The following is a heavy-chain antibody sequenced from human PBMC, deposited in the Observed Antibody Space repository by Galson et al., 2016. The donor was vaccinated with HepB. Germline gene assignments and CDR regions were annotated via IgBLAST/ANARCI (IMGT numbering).Heavy chain of an antibody. CDR3: AKDEFLEGDYYYYGMDV. CDR2: ISGSGGSI. CDR1: GFTFSTYA. J-gene: IGHJ6*02. Sequence: SLRLSCAASGFTFSTYAMHWVRQAPGKGLEWVSGISGSGGSIYSADSVKGRFTISRDNSKNTLYLQMSSLRAEDTAVYYCAKDEFLEGDYYYYGMDVWGQGTTVTVSS. V-gene: IGHV3-23*01. D-gene: IGHD3-3*01.